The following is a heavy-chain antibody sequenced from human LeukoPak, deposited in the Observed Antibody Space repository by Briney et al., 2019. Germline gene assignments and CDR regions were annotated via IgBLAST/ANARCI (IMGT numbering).Heavy chain of an antibody. D-gene: IGHD4-11*01. V-gene: IGHV4-39*01. J-gene: IGHJ4*02. Sequence: PSETLSLTCTVSGDSISSSTYYWGWIRQPPGKGLEWIGSIYYSGSTYYNPSVKSRVTISVDTSKNQFSLKMSSVTAADTAVYYCAGTHRNDYPNNKPFDYGCQGTLVTVSS. CDR1: GDSISSSTYY. CDR2: IYYSGST. CDR3: AGTHRNDYPNNKPFDY.